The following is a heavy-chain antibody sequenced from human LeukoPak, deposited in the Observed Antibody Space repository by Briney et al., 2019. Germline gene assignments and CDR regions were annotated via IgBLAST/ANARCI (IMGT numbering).Heavy chain of an antibody. CDR2: ISYNGNNK. Sequence: GGSLRLSCAASGFTFSSYAIHWVRQAPGKGLEWVSGISYNGNNKYYADSVKGRFTISRDNSKNTLYLQMNSLRADDTAVYFCARDLGSIVGATTPYFDSWGQGTLVTVSS. CDR3: ARDLGSIVGATTPYFDS. CDR1: GFTFSSYA. D-gene: IGHD1-26*01. J-gene: IGHJ4*02. V-gene: IGHV3-30-3*01.